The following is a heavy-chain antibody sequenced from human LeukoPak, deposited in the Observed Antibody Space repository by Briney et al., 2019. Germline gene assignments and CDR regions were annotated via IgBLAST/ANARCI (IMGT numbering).Heavy chain of an antibody. J-gene: IGHJ4*02. Sequence: PGGSLRLSCAASGFSFSTCAMHWVRQAPGKGLEFVSAVSTDGDTTYYAQSVKGRFIISRDNFKNTLYLQMGSLRVEDMAVYYCARAGAYTPFFDYWGQGTLVTVSS. V-gene: IGHV3-64*01. CDR3: ARAGAYTPFFDY. CDR1: GFSFSTCA. CDR2: VSTDGDTT. D-gene: IGHD4-11*01.